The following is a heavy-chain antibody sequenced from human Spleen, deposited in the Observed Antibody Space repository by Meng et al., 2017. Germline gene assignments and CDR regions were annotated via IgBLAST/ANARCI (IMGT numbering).Heavy chain of an antibody. D-gene: IGHD3-16*01. CDR3: ARGRGLRLGEFWALYYYGMDV. CDR2: INHSGST. Sequence: SETLSLTCVVSGGSFSDYYWSWIRQPPGKGLEWIGEINHSGSTNYNPSLKSRVTISVDTSKNQFSLKLSSVTAADTAVYYCARGRGLRLGEFWALYYYGMDVWGQGTTVTVSS. V-gene: IGHV4-34*01. CDR1: GGSFSDYY. J-gene: IGHJ6*02.